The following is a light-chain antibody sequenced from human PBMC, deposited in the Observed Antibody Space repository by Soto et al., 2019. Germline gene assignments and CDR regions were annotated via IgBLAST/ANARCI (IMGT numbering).Light chain of an antibody. V-gene: IGKV1-33*01. CDR3: QQYENLPT. CDR2: DAS. Sequence: DIQMTQSPSSLSASVGDRVTITCQASQNINNYLNWYQQQPGRAPKLLIYDASNLEAGVPSRFRGSGSGTDFTFTISRLQPEDIATYYCQQYENLPTFGPGTRLEIK. CDR1: QNINNY. J-gene: IGKJ5*01.